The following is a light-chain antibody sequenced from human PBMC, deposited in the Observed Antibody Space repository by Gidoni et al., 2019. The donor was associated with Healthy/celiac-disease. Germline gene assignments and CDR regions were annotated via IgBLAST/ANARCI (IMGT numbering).Light chain of an antibody. Sequence: IVLTQSPATLSLSPGERATLSCRASQSVSSYLAWYQQKPGQAPRLLIYDASNRSTGIPARCSGSGSGTDFTLTISSLEPEDFAVYYCQQRSKWLLTFGGGTKVEIK. J-gene: IGKJ4*01. CDR1: QSVSSY. V-gene: IGKV3-11*01. CDR3: QQRSKWLLT. CDR2: DAS.